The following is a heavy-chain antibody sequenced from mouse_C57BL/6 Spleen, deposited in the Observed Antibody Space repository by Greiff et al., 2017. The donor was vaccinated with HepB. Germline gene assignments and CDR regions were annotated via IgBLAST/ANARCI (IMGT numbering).Heavy chain of an antibody. CDR3: ARLTTVVARGYFDV. Sequence: VQLQQPGAELVMPGASVKLSCKASGYTFNSYWMHWVKQRPGQGLEWIGEIDPSDRYTNYNQKFKGKSTLTVDTSSSTAYMQLSSLTSEDSAVYYCARLTTVVARGYFDVWGTGTTVTVSS. D-gene: IGHD1-1*01. V-gene: IGHV1-69*01. J-gene: IGHJ1*03. CDR1: GYTFNSYW. CDR2: IDPSDRYT.